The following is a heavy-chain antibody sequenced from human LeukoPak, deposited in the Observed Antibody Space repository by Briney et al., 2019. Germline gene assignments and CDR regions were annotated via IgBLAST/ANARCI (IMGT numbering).Heavy chain of an antibody. CDR2: IIPIFGIA. CDR1: GGTFSSYA. V-gene: IGHV1-69*04. J-gene: IGHJ6*02. Sequence: SVEVSCKASGGTFSSYAISWVRQAPGQGLEWMGRIIPIFGIANYAQKFQGRVTITADKSTSTAYMELSSLRSEDTAVYYCASMVRGYYYYGMDVWGQGTTVTVSS. CDR3: ASMVRGYYYYGMDV. D-gene: IGHD3-10*01.